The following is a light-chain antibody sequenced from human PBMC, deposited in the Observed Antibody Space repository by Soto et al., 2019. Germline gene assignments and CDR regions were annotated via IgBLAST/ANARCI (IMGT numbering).Light chain of an antibody. Sequence: QSVLTQPASVSGSPGQSITISCTGTSSDIGTYNSVSWYQHHPGEAPKLLIFEVIDRPSGVSDRFSGSKSGNTASLTISGLQPEDEADYYCCSYTSTYTLVFGGGTKLTVL. V-gene: IGLV2-14*01. J-gene: IGLJ3*02. CDR1: SSDIGTYNS. CDR2: EVI. CDR3: CSYTSTYTLV.